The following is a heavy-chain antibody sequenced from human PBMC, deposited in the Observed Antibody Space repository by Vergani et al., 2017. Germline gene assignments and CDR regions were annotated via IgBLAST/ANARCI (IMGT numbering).Heavy chain of an antibody. Sequence: EVQLLESGGGLVQPGGSLRLSCAASGFTFSSYAMSWVRQAPGKGLEWVLAISGSGGSTYYADSVKGRFTISRDNSKNTLYLQMNSLRAEDTAVYYCAKGDGYMPSFFAWGQGTLVTVSS. CDR1: GFTFSSYA. J-gene: IGHJ5*02. CDR3: AKGDGYMPSFFA. V-gene: IGHV3-23*01. D-gene: IGHD5-24*01. CDR2: ISGSGGST.